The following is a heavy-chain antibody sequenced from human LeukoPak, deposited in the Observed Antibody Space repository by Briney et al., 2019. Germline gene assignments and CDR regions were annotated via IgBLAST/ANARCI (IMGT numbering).Heavy chain of an antibody. CDR2: MNGSGYYT. V-gene: IGHV3-23*01. J-gene: IGHJ6*03. D-gene: IGHD3-3*01. CDR3: AKMEGQRLYDYCMDV. Sequence: GGSLRLSCAAPGFAFSNFAMSWVRQAPGKGLEWVSAMNGSGYYTYYVESVKGRFTISRDNSKNALYLHMNSLRADDTAVYYCAKMEGQRLYDYCMDVWGRGTTVTVSS. CDR1: GFAFSNFA.